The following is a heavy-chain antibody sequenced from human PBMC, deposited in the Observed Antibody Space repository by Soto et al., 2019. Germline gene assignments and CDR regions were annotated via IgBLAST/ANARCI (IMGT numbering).Heavy chain of an antibody. Sequence: PGGSLRLSCAASGFTFSNYGMHWVRQAPGKGLEWVAFISDDGSNEYYADSMKGRFTMSRDNSKSTLYLQMNSLRVEGTAVYYCTKRRNVLRFLEWSSGMEVWGQGTTVTVSS. CDR1: GFTFSNYG. CDR3: TKRRNVLRFLEWSSGMEV. J-gene: IGHJ6*02. D-gene: IGHD3-3*01. V-gene: IGHV3-30*18. CDR2: ISDDGSNE.